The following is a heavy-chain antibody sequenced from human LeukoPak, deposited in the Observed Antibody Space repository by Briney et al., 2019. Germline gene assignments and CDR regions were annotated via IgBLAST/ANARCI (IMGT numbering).Heavy chain of an antibody. CDR3: ARVKGNLHYYGMDV. CDR2: INAGNGNT. Sequence: ASVKVSCKASGNTFTSYAMHWVRQAPGQRLEWMGWINAGNGNTKYSQKFQGRVTITRDTSASTAYMELSSLRSEDTAVYYCARVKGNLHYYGMDVWGQGTTVTVSS. CDR1: GNTFTSYA. V-gene: IGHV1-3*01. J-gene: IGHJ6*02. D-gene: IGHD2/OR15-2a*01.